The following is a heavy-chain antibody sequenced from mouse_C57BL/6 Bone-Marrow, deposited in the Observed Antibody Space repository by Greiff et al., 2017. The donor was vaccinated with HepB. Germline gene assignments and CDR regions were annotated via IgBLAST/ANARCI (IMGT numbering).Heavy chain of an antibody. CDR3: ARDGSGYNFCFAY. D-gene: IGHD3-2*02. V-gene: IGHV3-6*01. CDR1: GYSITSGYY. CDR2: ISYDGSN. Sequence: VQLQQSGPGLVKPSQSLSLTCSVTGYSITSGYYWNWIRQFPGNKLEWMGYISYDGSNNYNPSLKNRISITRDTSKNQFFLKLNSVTTEDTATYYCARDGSGYNFCFAYWGQGTLVTVSA. J-gene: IGHJ3*01.